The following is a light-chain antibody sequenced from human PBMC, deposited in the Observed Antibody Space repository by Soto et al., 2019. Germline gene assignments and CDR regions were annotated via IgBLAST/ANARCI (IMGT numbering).Light chain of an antibody. CDR2: GAS. J-gene: IGKJ1*01. Sequence: IVFTQCPGSLSLSPGERATLSCRASQSVSSSLAWYQQKPGRSPRLLIYGASTRAIGIPARLSGSGSGTEFTLTIRSLQSEDFAVYYCLQYNNWWTFGQGTKVDIK. V-gene: IGKV3-15*01. CDR1: QSVSSS. CDR3: LQYNNWWT.